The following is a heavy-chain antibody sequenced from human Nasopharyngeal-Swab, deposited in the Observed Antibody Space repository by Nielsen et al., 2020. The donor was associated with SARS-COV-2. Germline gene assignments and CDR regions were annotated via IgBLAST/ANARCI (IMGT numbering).Heavy chain of an antibody. J-gene: IGHJ6*02. CDR2: IYTSGST. V-gene: IGHV4-61*02. CDR1: GGSISTCRSY. Sequence: SETLSLTCTVSGGSISTCRSYWSLIRQPAGKGLEWIGRIYTSGSTNYNPSLKSRVTISVDTSKNQFSLKLSSVTAADTAVYYCARGTGWGTDIVVVPADGMEVWGQGTTVTVSS. CDR3: ARGTGWGTDIVVVPADGMEV. D-gene: IGHD2-2*01.